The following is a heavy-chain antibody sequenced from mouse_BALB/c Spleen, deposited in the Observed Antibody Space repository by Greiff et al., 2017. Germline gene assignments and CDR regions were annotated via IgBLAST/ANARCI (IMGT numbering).Heavy chain of an antibody. CDR3: ARGGRFPAWFAY. Sequence: EVKLMESGGGLVKPGGSLKLSCAASGFTFSDYYMYWVRQTPEKRLEWVATISDGGSYTYYPDSVKGRFTISRDNAKNNLYLQMSSLKSEDTAMYYCARGGRFPAWFAYWGQGTLVTVSA. V-gene: IGHV5-4*02. CDR1: GFTFSDYY. D-gene: IGHD1-1*01. J-gene: IGHJ3*01. CDR2: ISDGGSYT.